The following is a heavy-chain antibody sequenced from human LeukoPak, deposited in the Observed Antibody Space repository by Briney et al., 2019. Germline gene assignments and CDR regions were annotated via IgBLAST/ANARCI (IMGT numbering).Heavy chain of an antibody. CDR3: ARRGSMATTSPFDY. CDR2: IYYSGST. D-gene: IGHD5-24*01. V-gene: IGHV4-59*08. J-gene: IGHJ4*02. Sequence: SETLSLTCTVSGGSISSYYWSWIRQPPGKGLEWIGYIYYSGSTNYNPSLKSRVTISVDTSKNQFSLKLSSVTAADTAVYYCARRGSMATTSPFDYWGQGTLVTVSS. CDR1: GGSISSYY.